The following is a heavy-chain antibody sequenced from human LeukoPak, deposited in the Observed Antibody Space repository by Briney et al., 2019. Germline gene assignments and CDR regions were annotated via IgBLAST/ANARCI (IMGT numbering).Heavy chain of an antibody. J-gene: IGHJ4*02. D-gene: IGHD5-12*01. CDR3: ASGPNYGGYDY. CDR2: IIPIFGTA. V-gene: IGHV1-69*13. CDR1: GGTFSSYA. Sequence: SVKVSCEASGGTFSSYAISWVRQAPGQGLEWMGGIIPIFGTANYAQKFQGRVTITADESTSTAYMELSSLRSEDTAVYYCASGPNYGGYDYWGQGTLVTVSS.